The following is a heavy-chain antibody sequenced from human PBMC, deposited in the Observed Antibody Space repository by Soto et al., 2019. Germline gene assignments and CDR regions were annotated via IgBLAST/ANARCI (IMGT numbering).Heavy chain of an antibody. Sequence: SETLSLTCAVYGGSFSGYYWSWIRQPPGKGLEWIGEINHSGSTNYNPSLKSRVTISVDTSKNQFSLKLNSVTAADTAVYYCAKDRRWLENDYWGQGTLVTVSS. CDR3: AKDRRWLENDY. V-gene: IGHV4-34*01. CDR1: GGSFSGYY. CDR2: INHSGST. D-gene: IGHD6-19*01. J-gene: IGHJ4*02.